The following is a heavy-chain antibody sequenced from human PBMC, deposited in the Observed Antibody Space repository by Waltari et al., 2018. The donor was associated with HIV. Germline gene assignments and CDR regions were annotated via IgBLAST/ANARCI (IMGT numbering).Heavy chain of an antibody. CDR1: GFTFSSYG. V-gene: IGHV3-30*18. CDR2: ISYDGSNK. Sequence: QVQLVESGGGVVQPGRSLRLSCAASGFTFSSYGMHWVRQAPGKGLEWVAVISYDGSNKYYADSGKGRFTISRDNSKNTLYLQMNSLRAEDTAVYYCAKGGGVVVPAAIMDVWGQGTTVTVSS. CDR3: AKGGGVVVPAAIMDV. D-gene: IGHD2-2*02. J-gene: IGHJ6*02.